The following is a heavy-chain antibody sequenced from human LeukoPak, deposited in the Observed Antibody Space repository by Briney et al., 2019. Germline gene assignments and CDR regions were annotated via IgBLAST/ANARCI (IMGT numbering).Heavy chain of an antibody. CDR1: GGTFSSYA. V-gene: IGHV1-69*05. CDR3: ARGSKMVYGYYYMDV. CDR2: IIPIFGTA. Sequence: SVKVSCKASGGTFSSYAISWVRQAPGQGLEWMGGIIPIFGTANYAQKFQGRVTITTDESTSTAYMERSSLRSEDTAVYYCARGSKMVYGYYYMDVWGKGTTVTVSS. D-gene: IGHD2-8*01. J-gene: IGHJ6*03.